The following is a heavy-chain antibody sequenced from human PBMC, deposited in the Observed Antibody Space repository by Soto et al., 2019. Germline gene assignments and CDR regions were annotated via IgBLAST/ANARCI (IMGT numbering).Heavy chain of an antibody. CDR1: GGTFSSYA. CDR2: IIPVVGTA. Sequence: QVQLVQSGAEVKKPGSSVKVSCKASGGTFSSYAISWVRQAPGQGLEWMGGIIPVVGTANYARKFQGRVTITADKSTSTAYMELSSLSSEDTAVYCCARDSESGYYFDYWGQGTLVPVSS. J-gene: IGHJ4*02. CDR3: ARDSESGYYFDY. V-gene: IGHV1-69*06.